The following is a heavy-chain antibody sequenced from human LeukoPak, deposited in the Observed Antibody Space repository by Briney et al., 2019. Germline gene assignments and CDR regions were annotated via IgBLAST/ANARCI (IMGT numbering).Heavy chain of an antibody. Sequence: GRSLRLSCAASGFMFSSYSMNWVRQAPGKGLEWVSCISTSSRNIFQADSVKGRFTISRDNAKNSLYLQMNSLRAEDTAVYYCARVTVTTFSPTDYMDVWGKGTTVTISS. J-gene: IGHJ6*03. CDR1: GFMFSSYS. V-gene: IGHV3-21*01. CDR2: ISTSSRNI. D-gene: IGHD4-17*01. CDR3: ARVTVTTFSPTDYMDV.